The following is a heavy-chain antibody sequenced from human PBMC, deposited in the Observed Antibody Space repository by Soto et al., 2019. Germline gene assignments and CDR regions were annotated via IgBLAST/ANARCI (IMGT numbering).Heavy chain of an antibody. CDR2: INHSGST. CDR1: GGSFSGYY. J-gene: IGHJ6*03. V-gene: IGHV4-34*01. Sequence: SETLSLTCAVYGGSFSGYYWSWIRQPPGKGLEWIGEINHSGSTNYNPSLKSRVTISVDTSKNKFSLKLSSVTAADTAVYYCARGRMRTTYYYYYMDVWGKGTTVTVSS. CDR3: ARGRMRTTYYYYYMDV. D-gene: IGHD1-7*01.